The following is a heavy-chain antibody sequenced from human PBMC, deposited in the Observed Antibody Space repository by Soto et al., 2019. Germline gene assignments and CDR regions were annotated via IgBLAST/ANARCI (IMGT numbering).Heavy chain of an antibody. CDR3: ARDYGDPFDI. D-gene: IGHD4-17*01. Sequence: ASVKVSCKASGYTFTGYYMHWVRQAPGQGLEWMGWINPNSGGTNYAQEFRGRVTLTRDTSISTAYMELSRLRSDDTALYYCARDYGDPFDIWGQGRMVTVSS. V-gene: IGHV1-2*02. CDR1: GYTFTGYY. CDR2: INPNSGGT. J-gene: IGHJ3*02.